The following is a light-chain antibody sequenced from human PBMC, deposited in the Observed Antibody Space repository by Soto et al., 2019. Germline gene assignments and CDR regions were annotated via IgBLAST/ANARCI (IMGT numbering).Light chain of an antibody. CDR2: DVS. Sequence: QSVLTQPRSVSGSPGQSVTISCTGTSSDVGLYNYVSWYQQHPGKAPKLIIYDVSKRPSGVPDRFSGSKSGNTASLTISGLQAEDEADYYCNSFTSDSAYVFGTGTKVTVL. CDR3: NSFTSDSAYV. CDR1: SSDVGLYNY. V-gene: IGLV2-11*01. J-gene: IGLJ1*01.